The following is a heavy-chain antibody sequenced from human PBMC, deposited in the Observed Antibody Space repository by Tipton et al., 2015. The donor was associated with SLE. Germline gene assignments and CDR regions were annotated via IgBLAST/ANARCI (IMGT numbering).Heavy chain of an antibody. Sequence: TLSLTCAVYGGSFSGYYWSWIRQPPGKGLEWIGDINHSGSTNYNPSLKSRVTISVDTSKNQFSLKLSSVTAADTAVYYCASLHYYDSSGYYLDAFDIWGQGTMVTVSS. J-gene: IGHJ3*02. D-gene: IGHD3-22*01. CDR2: INHSGST. V-gene: IGHV4-34*01. CDR1: GGSFSGYY. CDR3: ASLHYYDSSGYYLDAFDI.